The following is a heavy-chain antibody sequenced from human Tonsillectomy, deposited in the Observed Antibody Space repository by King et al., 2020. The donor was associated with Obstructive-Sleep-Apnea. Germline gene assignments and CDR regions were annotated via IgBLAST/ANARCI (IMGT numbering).Heavy chain of an antibody. V-gene: IGHV5-10-1*01. D-gene: IGHD5-24*01. CDR1: GYSFTDYW. CDR3: FRDGGVD. Sequence: QLVRSGAEVKKPGEPLRISCKGSGYSFTDYWITWVRQMPGKGLEWMGRIDPSDSQVNYSPSIEGHVTISVDTSINTAFLQWSSLKASDTAIYYCFRDGGVDWGQGTLVTVSS. J-gene: IGHJ4*02. CDR2: IDPSDSQV.